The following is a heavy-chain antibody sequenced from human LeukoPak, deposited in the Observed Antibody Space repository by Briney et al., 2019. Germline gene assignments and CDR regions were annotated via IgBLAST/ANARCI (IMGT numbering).Heavy chain of an antibody. V-gene: IGHV3-23*01. CDR2: IGISGDDT. CDR1: GFSFSSHA. CDR3: ANEIRPNDY. D-gene: IGHD4-17*01. J-gene: IGHJ4*02. Sequence: GGSLRLSCATSGFSFSSHAMTWVRQAPGKGLEWLSAIGISGDDTYYAESVKGRFTISRDNSKNTLYLQMNSLSADDTAMYYCANEIRPNDYWGQGTLVTVSS.